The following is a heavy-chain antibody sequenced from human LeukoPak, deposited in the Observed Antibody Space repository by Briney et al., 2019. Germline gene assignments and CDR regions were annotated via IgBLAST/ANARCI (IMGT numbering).Heavy chain of an antibody. CDR1: GFTFGDYT. Sequence: PGGSLRLSCTASGFTFGDYTMSWVRQAPGKGLEWVGFIRSKVYGGTTEYAASVKGRFTISRDDSKSIAYLQMNSLKTEDTAVYYCTRDHRYYYDSSGYWFDYWGQGTLVTVSS. CDR3: TRDHRYYYDSSGYWFDY. J-gene: IGHJ4*02. V-gene: IGHV3-49*04. D-gene: IGHD3-22*01. CDR2: IRSKVYGGTT.